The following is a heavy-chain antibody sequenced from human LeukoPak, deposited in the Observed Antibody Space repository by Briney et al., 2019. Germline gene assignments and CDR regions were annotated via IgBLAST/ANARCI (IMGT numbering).Heavy chain of an antibody. CDR3: ARVAYGANYFDL. CDR2: ISGYNGNT. CDR1: GHTFTRYG. V-gene: IGHV1-18*01. Sequence: ASVKLSCKASGHTFTRYGVTWVRQAPGQGLEWMGWISGYNGNTKYEEKFQGRVTMTTDTSTSTAYMELRSLRSDDTAMYYCARVAYGANYFDLWGQGTLVTVSS. J-gene: IGHJ4*02. D-gene: IGHD4-17*01.